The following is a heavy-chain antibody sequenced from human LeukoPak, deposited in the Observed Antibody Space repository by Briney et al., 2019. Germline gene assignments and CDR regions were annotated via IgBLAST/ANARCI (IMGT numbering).Heavy chain of an antibody. Sequence: SETLSLTCTVSGGSISSYYWSWIRQSPRKGLEWIGYIYYRGSTSYNPSLKSRVTISVDTSKNQFSLKLSSVTAADTAVYFCARVPYYYDSSGAFDVWGLGTMVTVSS. J-gene: IGHJ3*01. CDR1: GGSISSYY. CDR3: ARVPYYYDSSGAFDV. V-gene: IGHV4-59*01. CDR2: IYYRGST. D-gene: IGHD3-22*01.